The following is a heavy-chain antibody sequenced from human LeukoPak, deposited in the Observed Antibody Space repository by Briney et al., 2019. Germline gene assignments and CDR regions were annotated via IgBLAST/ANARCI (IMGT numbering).Heavy chain of an antibody. V-gene: IGHV3-23*01. J-gene: IGHJ4*02. CDR2: ISGSDGST. CDR3: AKDAVGGIPLFDY. CDR1: GFTFSSYT. Sequence: GSLRLSCAASGFTFSSYTMSWVRQAPGKGLEWVSAISGSDGSTYHADSVKGRFTISRDNSKNMLYLQMNSLGAEDTAVYYCAKDAVGGIPLFDYWGQGTLVTVSS. D-gene: IGHD3-16*02.